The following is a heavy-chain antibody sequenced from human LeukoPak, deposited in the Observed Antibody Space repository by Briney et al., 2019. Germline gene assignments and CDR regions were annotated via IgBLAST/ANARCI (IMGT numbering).Heavy chain of an antibody. Sequence: ASVKVSCKASGYTFTSYDINWVRQATGQGLEWMGWMNPNSGNTGYAQKSQGRVTMTRNTSISTAYMELSSLRSEDTAVYYCARGITIFGVVTTYYYYMDVWGKGTTVTVSS. J-gene: IGHJ6*03. CDR1: GYTFTSYD. CDR2: MNPNSGNT. V-gene: IGHV1-8*01. CDR3: ARGITIFGVVTTYYYYMDV. D-gene: IGHD3-3*01.